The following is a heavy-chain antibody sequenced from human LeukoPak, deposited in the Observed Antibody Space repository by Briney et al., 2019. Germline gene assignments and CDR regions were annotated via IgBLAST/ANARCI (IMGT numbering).Heavy chain of an antibody. J-gene: IGHJ3*02. CDR2: IKQDGIEK. D-gene: IGHD3-10*01. Sequence: GVSLRLSCAGSGFTFSSYWMDWVRQAPGKGLEWVANIKQDGIEKYFVDSVKGRFAISRDNAKNSLYLQMNSLRAEDTAVYYCAREAMVRGVPDAFDIWGQGTMVTVSS. CDR3: AREAMVRGVPDAFDI. V-gene: IGHV3-7*01. CDR1: GFTFSSYW.